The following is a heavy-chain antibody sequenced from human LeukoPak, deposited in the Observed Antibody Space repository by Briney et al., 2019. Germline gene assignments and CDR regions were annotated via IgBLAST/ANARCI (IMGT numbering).Heavy chain of an antibody. CDR1: GGTFRSYA. Sequence: GASVKVSCKASGGTFRSYAISWVRQAPGQGLEWMGGIIPIFGTANYAQKFQGRVTITTDESTSTAYMELSSLRSEDTAVYYCARGQQLVNYKYYYYMDVWGKGTTVTVSS. CDR3: ARGQQLVNYKYYYYMDV. D-gene: IGHD6-13*01. V-gene: IGHV1-69*05. CDR2: IIPIFGTA. J-gene: IGHJ6*03.